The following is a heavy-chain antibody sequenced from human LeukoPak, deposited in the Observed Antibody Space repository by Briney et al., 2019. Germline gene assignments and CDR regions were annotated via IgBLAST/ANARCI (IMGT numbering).Heavy chain of an antibody. J-gene: IGHJ4*02. CDR1: GYTFTDYY. D-gene: IGHD5-12*01. Sequence: ASVKVSCKASGYTFTDYYTHWVRQAPGQGLEWMGWMNPNNGVTNYAQKFQGRVTMTSDTSTSTAYMELSRLRSDDTAVYYCARVAGGYVYHLDYWGQGTLVTVSS. CDR3: ARVAGGYVYHLDY. V-gene: IGHV1-2*02. CDR2: MNPNNGVT.